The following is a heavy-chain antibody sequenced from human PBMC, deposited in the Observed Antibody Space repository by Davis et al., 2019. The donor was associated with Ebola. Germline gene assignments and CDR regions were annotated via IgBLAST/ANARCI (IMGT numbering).Heavy chain of an antibody. Sequence: MPSETLSLTCAVYGGSFSGYYWSWIRQPPGKGLEWIGEINHSGSTNYNPSLKSRVTISVDTSKNQFSLKLSSVTAADTAVYYCARHLYYYDSSGYGMADAFDIWGQGTMVTVSS. CDR2: INHSGST. V-gene: IGHV4-34*01. CDR3: ARHLYYYDSSGYGMADAFDI. J-gene: IGHJ3*02. CDR1: GGSFSGYY. D-gene: IGHD3-22*01.